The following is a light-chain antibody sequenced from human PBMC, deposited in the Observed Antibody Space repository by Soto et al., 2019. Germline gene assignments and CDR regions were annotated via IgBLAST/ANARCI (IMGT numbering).Light chain of an antibody. CDR2: EGS. CDR1: GSDVGSYNL. CDR3: CSYAGSSTSPYV. Sequence: QSALPQPASVSGSPGQSITISCTGTGSDVGSYNLVSWYQQHPGKAPKLMIYEGSKRPSGVSNRFSGSKSGNTTSLTISGLQAEDEADYYCCSYAGSSTSPYVFGTGTKLTVL. V-gene: IGLV2-23*01. J-gene: IGLJ1*01.